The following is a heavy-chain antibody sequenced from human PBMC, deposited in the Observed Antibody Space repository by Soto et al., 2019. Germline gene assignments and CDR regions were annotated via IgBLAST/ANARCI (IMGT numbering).Heavy chain of an antibody. CDR2: INHSGST. Sequence: QVQLQQWGAGLLKPSETLSHTCAVYGGSFSGYYWSWISQPPGKGLEWIGEINHSGSTNDNPSLKIRATISVDPSKNQFSLKLSSVTAADTAVYYGARVEFLGPRWRGFDPWGQGALVTVSA. V-gene: IGHV4-34*04. CDR1: GGSFSGYY. CDR3: ARVEFLGPRWRGFDP. D-gene: IGHD2-15*01. J-gene: IGHJ5*02.